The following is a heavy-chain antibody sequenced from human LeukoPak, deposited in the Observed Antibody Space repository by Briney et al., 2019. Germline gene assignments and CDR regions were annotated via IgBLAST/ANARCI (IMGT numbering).Heavy chain of an antibody. V-gene: IGHV3-23*01. CDR3: ARAGELRYMDV. D-gene: IGHD3-16*01. Sequence: PGGSLRLSCAASGFTFSSYAMSWVRQAPGKGLEWVSAISGSGTNTYYADSVKGRFTISRDNTKNSVFLQMGSLRADDTAIYYCARAGELRYMDVWGKGTAVTVSS. CDR1: GFTFSSYA. J-gene: IGHJ6*03. CDR2: ISGSGTNT.